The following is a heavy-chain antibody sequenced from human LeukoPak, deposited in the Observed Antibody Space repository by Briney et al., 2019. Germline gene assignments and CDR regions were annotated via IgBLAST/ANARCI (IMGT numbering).Heavy chain of an antibody. CDR1: GVSVGSHF. D-gene: IGHD2-21*01. CDR3: ARAYCGGECTAGGAFDI. CDR2: VSASGTT. V-gene: IGHV4-4*07. Sequence: PSETLSLTCSVSGVSVGSHFWSWVRQPAGKALGRIGRVSASGTTSSNPSLNSRVTMSLDTSKNQFSLKLTSVTAADTAVYFCARAYCGGECTAGGAFDIWGQGTMVTVSS. J-gene: IGHJ3*02.